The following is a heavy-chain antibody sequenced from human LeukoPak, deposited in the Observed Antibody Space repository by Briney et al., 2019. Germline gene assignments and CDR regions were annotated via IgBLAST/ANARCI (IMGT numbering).Heavy chain of an antibody. Sequence: GESLKISCKGSGYRFTSYWIGWVRQIPGKGLEWMGIIYPGDSESRYSPSFQGQVTISADKSISTAYLQWSSLKASDTAMYYCARQKNAPWDYWGQGTLVSVSS. CDR3: ARQKNAPWDY. CDR2: IYPGDSES. D-gene: IGHD2/OR15-2a*01. J-gene: IGHJ4*02. V-gene: IGHV5-51*01. CDR1: GYRFTSYW.